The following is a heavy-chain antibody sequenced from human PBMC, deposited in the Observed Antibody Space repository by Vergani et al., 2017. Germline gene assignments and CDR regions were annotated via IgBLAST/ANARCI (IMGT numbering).Heavy chain of an antibody. D-gene: IGHD4-17*01. V-gene: IGHV4-34*01. CDR2: INHSGSP. Sequence: QVQLQQWGAGLLKPSETLSLTCAVYGGSFSGYYWSWIRQPPGKGLEWMGEINHSGSPNYNPSLKRRVTIAVDTSKNQFSLKLSSVTAADTAVYYCARSPKGAVNTCCFDPWGQGPRGTGSS. CDR3: ARSPKGAVNTCCFDP. CDR1: GGSFSGYY. J-gene: IGHJ5*02.